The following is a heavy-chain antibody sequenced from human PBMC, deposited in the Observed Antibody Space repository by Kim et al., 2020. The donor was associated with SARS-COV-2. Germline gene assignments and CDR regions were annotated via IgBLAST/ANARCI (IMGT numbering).Heavy chain of an antibody. CDR1: GFTFSSYG. CDR3: ARDRKYCSSTSCRNWFDP. CDR2: ISYDGSNK. Sequence: GGSLRLSCAASGFTFSSYGMHWVRQAPGKGLEWVAVISYDGSNKYYADSVKGRFTISRDNSKNTLYLQMNSLRAEDTAVYYCARDRKYCSSTSCRNWFDPWGQGTLVTVSS. J-gene: IGHJ5*02. V-gene: IGHV3-33*05. D-gene: IGHD2-2*01.